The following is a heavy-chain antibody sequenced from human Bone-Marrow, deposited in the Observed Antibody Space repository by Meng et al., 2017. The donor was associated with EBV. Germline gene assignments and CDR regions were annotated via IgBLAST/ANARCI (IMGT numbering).Heavy chain of an antibody. CDR2: FLPRLGAP. J-gene: IGHJ4*02. D-gene: IGHD3-10*01. Sequence: QVQLVQSAADVKKPGSSWKVSCKTSGGPFRYYAISWVRQAPGQGLEWLGGFLPRLGAPNYAQKFHGRVKITADESTSTHYMDLSSLRSEDTAIYYCASESGRGYTPDYWGQGTLVTVSS. CDR1: GGPFRYYA. CDR3: ASESGRGYTPDY. V-gene: IGHV1-69*01.